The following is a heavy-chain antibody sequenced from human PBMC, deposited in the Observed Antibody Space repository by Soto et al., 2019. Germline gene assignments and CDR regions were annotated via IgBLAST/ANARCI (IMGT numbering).Heavy chain of an antibody. CDR3: ARGDSTDCSNGVCSFFYNHDMDV. D-gene: IGHD2-8*01. V-gene: IGHV1-2*04. Sequence: ASVKVSCKASGYTFTGYYMHWVRQAPGQGLGWMGWINPNSGGTNYAQKFQGWVTMTRDTSISTAYMELSRLRSDDTAVYYCARGDSTDCSNGVCSFFYNHDMDVWGQGTTVTVSS. J-gene: IGHJ6*02. CDR1: GYTFTGYY. CDR2: INPNSGGT.